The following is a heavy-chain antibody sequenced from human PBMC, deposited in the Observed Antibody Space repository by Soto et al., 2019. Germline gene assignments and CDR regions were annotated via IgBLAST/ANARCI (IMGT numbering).Heavy chain of an antibody. CDR2: INHSGST. Sequence: SETLSLTCAVYGGSFSGYYWSWIRQPPGKGLEWIGEINHSGSTNYNPSLKSRVTISVDTSKNQFSPKLSSVTAADTAVYYCARVIRSDIVVVTAPGGIDPWGQGTLVTVSS. V-gene: IGHV4-34*01. J-gene: IGHJ5*02. CDR1: GGSFSGYY. CDR3: ARVIRSDIVVVTAPGGIDP. D-gene: IGHD2-2*01.